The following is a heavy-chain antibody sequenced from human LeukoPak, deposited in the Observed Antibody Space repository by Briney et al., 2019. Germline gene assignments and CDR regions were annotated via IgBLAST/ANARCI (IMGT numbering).Heavy chain of an antibody. CDR3: ARLSSSWYPYFDY. V-gene: IGHV1-2*02. Sequence: ASVKVSCKASGYTFTGYYLHWVRQAPGQGLEWMGWINPNSGGTNYAQKFQGRVTMTRDTSISTAYMELSWLRSDDTAVYYCARLSSSWYPYFDYWGQGTLVTVSS. CDR2: INPNSGGT. D-gene: IGHD6-13*01. CDR1: GYTFTGYY. J-gene: IGHJ4*02.